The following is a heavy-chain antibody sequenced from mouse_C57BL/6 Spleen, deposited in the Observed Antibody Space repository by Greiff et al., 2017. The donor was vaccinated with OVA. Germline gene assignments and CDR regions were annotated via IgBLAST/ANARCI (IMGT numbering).Heavy chain of an antibody. CDR1: GYTFTSYG. J-gene: IGHJ3*01. CDR3: ARSGYSNLWFAY. V-gene: IGHV1-81*01. Sequence: QVQLQQSGAELARPGASVKLSCKASGYTFTSYGISWVKQRTGQGLEWIGEIYPRSGNTYYNEKFKGKATLTADKSSSTAYMELRSLTSEDSAVYFCARSGYSNLWFAYWGQGTLVTVSA. D-gene: IGHD2-5*01. CDR2: IYPRSGNT.